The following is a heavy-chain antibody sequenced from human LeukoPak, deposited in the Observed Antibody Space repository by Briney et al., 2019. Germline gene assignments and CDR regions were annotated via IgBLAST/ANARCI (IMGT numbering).Heavy chain of an antibody. Sequence: ASVKVSCKASGYTFTGYYMHWVRQAPGQGLEWMGWINPNSGGTNYAQKFQGRVTMTRDTSISTAYMELSRPRSDDTAVYYCARAAYYDSSGFDYWGQGTLVTVSS. D-gene: IGHD3-22*01. CDR3: ARAAYYDSSGFDY. CDR1: GYTFTGYY. CDR2: INPNSGGT. J-gene: IGHJ4*02. V-gene: IGHV1-2*02.